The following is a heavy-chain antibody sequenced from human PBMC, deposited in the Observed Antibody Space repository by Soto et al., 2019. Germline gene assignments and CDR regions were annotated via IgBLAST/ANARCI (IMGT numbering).Heavy chain of an antibody. J-gene: IGHJ4*02. Sequence: SETLSLTCAVCGGSFSCYYWSWIRQPPGKWLEWIGEIDHSGRTNXXPSLKSRLXISVDNSKNQLXLKLSXFTSADTAVYYCARAVAVVDYCGQGTLVTVSX. CDR3: ARAVAVVDY. D-gene: IGHD6-19*01. V-gene: IGHV4-34*01. CDR1: GGSFSCYY. CDR2: IDHSGRT.